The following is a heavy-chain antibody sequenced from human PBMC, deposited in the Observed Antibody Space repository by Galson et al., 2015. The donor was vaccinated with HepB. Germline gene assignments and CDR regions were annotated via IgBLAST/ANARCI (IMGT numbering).Heavy chain of an antibody. D-gene: IGHD2-21*01. Sequence: SLRLSCAASGFTFSSYGMHWVRQAPGQGLEWVAVISYDGSNKYYADSVKGRITISRDNSKNTLYLQMNSLRAEDTAVYYCAKERAGEGTFDIWGQGTMVTVSS. CDR1: GFTFSSYG. J-gene: IGHJ3*02. V-gene: IGHV3-30*18. CDR2: ISYDGSNK. CDR3: AKERAGEGTFDI.